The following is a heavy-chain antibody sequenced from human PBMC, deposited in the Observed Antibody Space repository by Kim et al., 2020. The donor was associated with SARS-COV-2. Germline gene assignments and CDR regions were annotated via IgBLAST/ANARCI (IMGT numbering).Heavy chain of an antibody. CDR2: IYYSGST. J-gene: IGHJ3*02. D-gene: IGHD4-17*01. V-gene: IGHV4-61*01. Sequence: SETLSLTCTVSGGSVSSGSYYWSWIRQPPGKGLEWIGYIYYSGSTNYNPSLKSRVTISVDTSKNQFSLKLSSVTAADTAVYYCARDYGDLVRDAFDIWGQGTMVTVSS. CDR3: ARDYGDLVRDAFDI. CDR1: GGSVSSGSYY.